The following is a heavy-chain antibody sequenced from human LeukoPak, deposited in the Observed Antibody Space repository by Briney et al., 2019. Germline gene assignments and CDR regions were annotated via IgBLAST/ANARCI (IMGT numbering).Heavy chain of an antibody. Sequence: PGGSLRLSCAASGFTFSSYAMSWVRQAPGKGLAWVSAISGSGGSTYYADSVKGRFIISRDNSKNTLYLQMNSLRAEDTAVYYCAKVGPVDLDNYFGYWGQGTLVTVSS. J-gene: IGHJ4*02. CDR2: ISGSGGST. V-gene: IGHV3-23*01. CDR1: GFTFSSYA. CDR3: AKVGPVDLDNYFGY. D-gene: IGHD3-9*01.